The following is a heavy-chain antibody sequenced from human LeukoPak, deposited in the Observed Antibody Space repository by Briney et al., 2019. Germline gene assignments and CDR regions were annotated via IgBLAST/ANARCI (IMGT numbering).Heavy chain of an antibody. Sequence: ASVKVSCKASGYTFTSYGISWVRQAPGQGLEWMGWISAYNGNTNYAQKLQGRVTMTTDTSTSTAYMELRSLRSDDTAVYYCARLGIGSGSYLSYDAFDIWGQGTMVTVSS. J-gene: IGHJ3*02. D-gene: IGHD1-26*01. CDR3: ARLGIGSGSYLSYDAFDI. CDR2: ISAYNGNT. CDR1: GYTFTSYG. V-gene: IGHV1-18*01.